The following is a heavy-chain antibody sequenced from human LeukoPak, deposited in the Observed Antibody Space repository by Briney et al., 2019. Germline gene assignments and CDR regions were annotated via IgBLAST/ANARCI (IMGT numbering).Heavy chain of an antibody. Sequence: GGSLRLSCAASGFTFSSYAMHWVRQAPGKGLEWVAVISYDGSNKYYADSVKGRFTISRDNSKNTLYLQMNSLRAEDTAVYYCARDHRYYDSSGYHLKYFDYWGQGTLVTVSS. CDR1: GFTFSSYA. CDR3: ARDHRYYDSSGYHLKYFDY. J-gene: IGHJ4*02. CDR2: ISYDGSNK. D-gene: IGHD3-22*01. V-gene: IGHV3-30-3*01.